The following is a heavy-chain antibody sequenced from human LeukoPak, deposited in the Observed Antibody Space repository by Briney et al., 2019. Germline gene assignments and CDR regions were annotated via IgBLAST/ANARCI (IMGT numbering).Heavy chain of an antibody. J-gene: IGHJ5*02. Sequence: GGSLRLSCAASGFTFSSYSMNWVRQAPGKGLEWVAVISYDGSNKYYADSVKGRFTISRDNSKNTLYLQMNSLRAEDTAVYYCAKDLGGFGDNWFDPWGQGTLVTVSS. D-gene: IGHD3-16*01. V-gene: IGHV3-30*18. CDR2: ISYDGSNK. CDR1: GFTFSSYS. CDR3: AKDLGGFGDNWFDP.